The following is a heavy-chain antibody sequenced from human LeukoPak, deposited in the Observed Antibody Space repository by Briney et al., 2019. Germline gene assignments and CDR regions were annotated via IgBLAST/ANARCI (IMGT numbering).Heavy chain of an antibody. CDR1: GGSISSYY. Sequence: SETLSLTCTVSGGSISSYYWSWIRQPPGKGLEWIGYIYYSGSTNYNPSLKSRVTISVDTSKNQFSLKLSPVTAADTAVYYCARSAGIHFDYWGQGTLVTVSS. V-gene: IGHV4-59*08. J-gene: IGHJ4*02. CDR2: IYYSGST. CDR3: ARSAGIHFDY.